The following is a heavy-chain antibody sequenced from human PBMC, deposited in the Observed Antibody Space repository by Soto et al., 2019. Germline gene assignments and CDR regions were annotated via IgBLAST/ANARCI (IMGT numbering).Heavy chain of an antibody. V-gene: IGHV2-5*02. Sequence: QITLKESGPTLVKPTQTLTLTCTFSGFSLSTTGVGVGWIHQPPGKPLEGIALIYWDDDNRYSPSMKSRLTITKDSSKNRVVLTMTTIDPVDTATYYCAPSGSREGYNGYWWGQGTLVTVSS. J-gene: IGHJ4*02. CDR3: APSGSREGYNGYW. CDR1: GFSLSTTGVG. D-gene: IGHD5-12*01. CDR2: IYWDDDN.